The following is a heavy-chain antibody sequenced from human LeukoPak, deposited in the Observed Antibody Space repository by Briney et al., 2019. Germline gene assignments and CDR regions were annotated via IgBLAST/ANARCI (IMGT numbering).Heavy chain of an antibody. CDR1: DYSISSGYH. Sequence: PSETLSLTCAVSDYSISSGYHWAWIRQSPGKGLEWIGSMSHSGSTYYNPSLKSRVTISVDTSKNQFSVKLSSVSAADTAVYYCARVIPYDSSGYYLDDAFDIWGQGTMVTVSS. CDR2: MSHSGST. V-gene: IGHV4-38-2*01. D-gene: IGHD3-22*01. J-gene: IGHJ3*02. CDR3: ARVIPYDSSGYYLDDAFDI.